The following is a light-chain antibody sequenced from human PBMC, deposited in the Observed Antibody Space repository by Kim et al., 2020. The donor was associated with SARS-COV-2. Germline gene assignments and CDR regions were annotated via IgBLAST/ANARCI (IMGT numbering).Light chain of an antibody. CDR2: AAS. CDR1: QGITTS. CDR3: QQYYNYPLT. V-gene: IGKV1-16*02. Sequence: DFQMTQSPSSLSASVGDRVTITCRASQGITTSLAWFQQKPGKAPKSLIYAASNLQSGVPSKFSGSGSGTDFTLTINTLQPEDFATYYCQQYYNYPLTFGGGTKLEI. J-gene: IGKJ4*01.